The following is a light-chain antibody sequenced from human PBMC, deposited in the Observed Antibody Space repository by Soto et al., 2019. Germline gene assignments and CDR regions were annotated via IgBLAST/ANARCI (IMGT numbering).Light chain of an antibody. V-gene: IGKV1-5*03. Sequence: DIQMTQSPSTLYAFVGDRVTITCRASQSISSWLAWYQQKPGKAPNLLIYKASSLESGVPSRFSGSGSGTEFTLPISSLQPDDFATYYCQQYNTYSPTFGQGTKVEIK. CDR2: KAS. CDR1: QSISSW. CDR3: QQYNTYSPT. J-gene: IGKJ1*01.